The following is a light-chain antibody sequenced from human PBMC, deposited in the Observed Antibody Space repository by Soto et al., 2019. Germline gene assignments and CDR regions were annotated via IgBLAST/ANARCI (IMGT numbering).Light chain of an antibody. Sequence: QSALTQPASVSGSPGQSITISCTGTSRDIGTYNYVSWYQQHTGKAHKLMIFDVSYRPSGVSNRFSGSKSDNTASLTISGLQAEDEADYYCNSYTGTSSRYVFGTGTRSPS. CDR2: DVS. CDR3: NSYTGTSSRYV. CDR1: SRDIGTYNY. V-gene: IGLV2-14*03. J-gene: IGLJ1*01.